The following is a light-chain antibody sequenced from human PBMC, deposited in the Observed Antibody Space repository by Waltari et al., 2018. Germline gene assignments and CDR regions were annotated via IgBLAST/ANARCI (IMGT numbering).Light chain of an antibody. V-gene: IGLV7-46*01. J-gene: IGLJ1*01. CDR1: TGAVTSGHY. CDR3: LLYYSGARSRV. CDR2: DTS. Sequence: QAVVTQEPSLTVSPGGTVTLTCGSSTGAVTSGHYPYWFQQKPGQAPRTLIYDTSNKHSWTPARFSGSLLGGKAALTLSGAQPEDEAEYYCLLYYSGARSRVFGTGTKVTVL.